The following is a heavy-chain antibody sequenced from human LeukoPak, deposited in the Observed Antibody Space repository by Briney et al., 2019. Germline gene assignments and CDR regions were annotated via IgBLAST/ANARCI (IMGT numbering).Heavy chain of an antibody. CDR3: ARKYCSSTSCYKIRDWYFDL. Sequence: SVKVSCKASGGTFSSYAISWVRQAPGQGLEWMGRIIPIFGTANYAQKFQGRVTITTDESTSTAYMELSSLRSEDTAVYYCARKYCSSTSCYKIRDWYFDLWGRGTLVTVSS. CDR2: IIPIFGTA. J-gene: IGHJ2*01. D-gene: IGHD2-2*02. V-gene: IGHV1-69*05. CDR1: GGTFSSYA.